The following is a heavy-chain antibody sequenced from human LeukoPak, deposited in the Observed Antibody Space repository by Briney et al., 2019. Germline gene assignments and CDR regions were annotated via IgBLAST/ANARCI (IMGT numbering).Heavy chain of an antibody. Sequence: SETLSLTCTVSGASISHDYWSWIRQPPDKTLEWIGYISYSGSTNYNPSPKSRVTISVDTSKNQFSLKLSSVTAADTAVYYCARVRYHAVYGTGTYFYHFDYWGQGARVTVSP. CDR1: GASISHDY. CDR2: ISYSGST. D-gene: IGHD3-10*01. CDR3: ARVRYHAVYGTGTYFYHFDY. V-gene: IGHV4-59*01. J-gene: IGHJ4*02.